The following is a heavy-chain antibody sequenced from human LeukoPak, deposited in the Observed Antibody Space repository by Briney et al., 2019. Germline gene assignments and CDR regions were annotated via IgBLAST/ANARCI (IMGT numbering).Heavy chain of an antibody. CDR2: IIDSGIST. CDR1: GFTFNSYA. Sequence: PGGSLRHSCAASGFTFNSYAMTWVRQAPEKGLEWVSSIIDSGISTYYGDSVKGRFTISRDNSKNTLYLQMNSLRAEDTAVYYCAKGSRGSYDYWGQGTLVTVSS. D-gene: IGHD1-26*01. V-gene: IGHV3-23*01. J-gene: IGHJ4*02. CDR3: AKGSRGSYDY.